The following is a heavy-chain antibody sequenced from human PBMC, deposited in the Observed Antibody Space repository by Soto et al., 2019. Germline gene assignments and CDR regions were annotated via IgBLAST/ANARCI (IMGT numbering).Heavy chain of an antibody. J-gene: IGHJ6*03. D-gene: IGHD6-19*01. V-gene: IGHV3-23*01. CDR3: AKCGQWPLTSYMDV. CDR1: GFTFSSYS. Sequence: PGESLKISCAASGFTFSSYSMNWVRQAPGKGLEWVSSISSGSGGSTYYADSVKGRFTISRDNSKNTLYLQMNSLRAEDTAVYYCAKCGQWPLTSYMDVWGKGTTVTVSS. CDR2: ISSGSGGST.